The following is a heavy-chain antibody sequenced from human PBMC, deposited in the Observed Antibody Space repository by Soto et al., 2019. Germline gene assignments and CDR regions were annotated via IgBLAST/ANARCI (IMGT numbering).Heavy chain of an antibody. CDR1: GGTFSSYA. Sequence: QVQLVQSGAEVKKPGSSVKVSCKASGGTFSSYAISWVRQAPGQGLEWMGGIIPIFGTANYAQKFQGRVTITADESTSTAYMALSSLRAEDTAVYYCARSHYYDSSGYYYDDYWGQGTLVTVSS. J-gene: IGHJ4*02. D-gene: IGHD3-22*01. CDR3: ARSHYYDSSGYYYDDY. CDR2: IIPIFGTA. V-gene: IGHV1-69*12.